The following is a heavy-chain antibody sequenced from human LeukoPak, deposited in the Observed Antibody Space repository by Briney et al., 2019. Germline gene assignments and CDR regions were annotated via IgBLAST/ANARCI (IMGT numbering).Heavy chain of an antibody. D-gene: IGHD1-26*01. V-gene: IGHV3-30-3*01. J-gene: IGHJ3*02. Sequence: PGRSLRLSCAASGFTFSSYAMHWVRQAPGKGLEWVAVISYDGSNKYYADSVKGRFTISRDNSKNTLYLQMNSLRAEDTAVYYCARDTVVGATHAFDIWGQGTMVTVSS. CDR2: ISYDGSNK. CDR3: ARDTVVGATHAFDI. CDR1: GFTFSSYA.